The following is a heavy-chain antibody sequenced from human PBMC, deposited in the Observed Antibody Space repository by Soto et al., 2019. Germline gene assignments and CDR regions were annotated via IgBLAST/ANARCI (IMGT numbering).Heavy chain of an antibody. D-gene: IGHD1-26*01. CDR2: ISTTGSDT. CDR1: GFTFNDYY. Sequence: QVQLVESGGGLVKPGGSLRLSCAASGFTFNDYYMTWFRQAPGKGLEWVSCISTTGSDTNYSDSVKGRFTVSRDNANNSMYQQMNSLRDEATAVYYCARIVGARLNDYWGQGTLVTVSS. CDR3: ARIVGARLNDY. J-gene: IGHJ4*02. V-gene: IGHV3-11*05.